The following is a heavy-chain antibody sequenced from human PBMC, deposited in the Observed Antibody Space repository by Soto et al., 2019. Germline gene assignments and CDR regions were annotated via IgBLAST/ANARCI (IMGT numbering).Heavy chain of an antibody. V-gene: IGHV1-18*01. CDR2: SSAYNGNT. J-gene: IGHJ6*03. D-gene: IGHD3-3*01. Sequence: ASVKVSCKASGYTFTSYGISWVRQAPGQGLEWMGWSSAYNGNTNYAQKLQGRVTMTTDTSTSTAYMELRSLRSDDTAVYYCARDLGITSFGGVMPRYMDVWGKGTTVTVSS. CDR3: ARDLGITSFGGVMPRYMDV. CDR1: GYTFTSYG.